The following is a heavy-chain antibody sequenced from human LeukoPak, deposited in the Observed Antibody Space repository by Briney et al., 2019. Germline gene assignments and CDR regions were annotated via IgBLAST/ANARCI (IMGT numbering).Heavy chain of an antibody. CDR1: GYTFSGYY. D-gene: IGHD6-19*01. Sequence: ASVKVSCKASGYTFSGYYMHWVRQAPGQGLQWMGWINPNSGGTKYAQKFQGRVTMTRDTSISTAYMELSRLRSDDTAVYYCARGRKIAVAGTSAFDIWGQGTMVTVSS. CDR2: INPNSGGT. J-gene: IGHJ3*02. CDR3: ARGRKIAVAGTSAFDI. V-gene: IGHV1-2*02.